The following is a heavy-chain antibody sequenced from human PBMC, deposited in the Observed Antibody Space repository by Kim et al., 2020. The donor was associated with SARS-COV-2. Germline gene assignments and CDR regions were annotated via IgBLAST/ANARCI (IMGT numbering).Heavy chain of an antibody. CDR2: FYNSGST. J-gene: IGHJ5*02. CDR1: GGPVSSGSNY. V-gene: IGHV4-61*01. CDR3: ARTEGPLNCFDP. Sequence: SETLSLTCTVSGGPVSSGSNYWSWIRQRPGKGLEWFGYFYNSGSTNYNPSLRSRVTISVNTSKNQFSLKLSSVTAADTAEYYSARTEGPLNCFDPWGQGT.